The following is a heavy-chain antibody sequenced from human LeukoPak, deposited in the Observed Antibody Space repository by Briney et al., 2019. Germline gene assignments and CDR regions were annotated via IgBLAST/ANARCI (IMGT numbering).Heavy chain of an antibody. Sequence: PSETLSLTCTVSGGSISSYYWSWIRQPPGKGLEWIGYIFYSGNTNYNPSLKSRVTISVDPSKNQFSLKLGSATAADTAVYYCAKESGYSYPTWGQGTLVTVSS. CDR3: AKESGYSYPT. D-gene: IGHD5-18*01. J-gene: IGHJ4*02. CDR1: GGSISSYY. V-gene: IGHV4-59*01. CDR2: IFYSGNT.